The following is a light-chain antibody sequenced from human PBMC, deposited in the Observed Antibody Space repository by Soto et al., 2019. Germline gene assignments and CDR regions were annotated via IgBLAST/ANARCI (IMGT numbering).Light chain of an antibody. V-gene: IGKV1-39*01. CDR3: QQRYRNPIT. J-gene: IGKJ5*01. Sequence: DIQMTQSPSTLSASVVYIFTITLRASQSISSWLAWYQQKPGRAPNLLIHAASSLQSGVPPRFSGSGSGTDFTLTISSLQPEDFATYFCQQRYRNPITFGQGTRLE. CDR1: QSISSW. CDR2: AAS.